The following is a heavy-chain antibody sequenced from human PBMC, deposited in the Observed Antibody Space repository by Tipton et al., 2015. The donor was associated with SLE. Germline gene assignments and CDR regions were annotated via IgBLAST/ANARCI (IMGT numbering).Heavy chain of an antibody. Sequence: LRLSCAVYGGSFGGYYWSWIRQPPGKGLEWIGEINHSGSTNYNPALKSRVTISVDTSKNQFSLKLSSVTAADTAVYYCARVPTVVTGDYYYYMDVWGKGTTVTVSS. CDR1: GGSFGGYY. J-gene: IGHJ6*03. D-gene: IGHD4-23*01. CDR2: INHSGST. CDR3: ARVPTVVTGDYYYYMDV. V-gene: IGHV4-34*01.